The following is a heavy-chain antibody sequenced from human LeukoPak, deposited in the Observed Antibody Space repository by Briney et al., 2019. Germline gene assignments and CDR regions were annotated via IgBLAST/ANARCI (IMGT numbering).Heavy chain of an antibody. CDR3: ARGPPGYCSSTGCYPPDY. D-gene: IGHD2-2*01. CDR2: ICYSGST. CDR1: VHSISSSNDY. J-gene: IGHJ4*02. V-gene: IGHV4-39*01. Sequence: ADPLTLPCTLSVHSISSSNDYWGWVRQPPGKGLEWIGSICYSGSTYYNPSLKSRVTISVDTSKDQVCLKLSSVTAADTAVYYCARGPPGYCSSTGCYPPDYWGQGTLVTVSS.